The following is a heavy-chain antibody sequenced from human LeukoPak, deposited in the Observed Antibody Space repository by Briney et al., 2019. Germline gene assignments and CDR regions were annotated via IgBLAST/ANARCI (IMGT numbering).Heavy chain of an antibody. CDR3: ARDRVVVPAAFDY. CDR1: VYTFTAYY. CDR2: INPNSGGT. V-gene: IGHV1-2*02. J-gene: IGHJ4*02. D-gene: IGHD2-2*01. Sequence: ASVKVSCKASVYTFTAYYMHWVRQAPGPGLEWMGWINPNSGGTNYAQKFQGRVTMTRDTSISTAYMELSRLRSDDTAVYYCARDRVVVPAAFDYWGQGTLVTVSS.